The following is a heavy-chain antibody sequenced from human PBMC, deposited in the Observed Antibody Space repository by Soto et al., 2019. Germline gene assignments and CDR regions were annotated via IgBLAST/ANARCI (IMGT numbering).Heavy chain of an antibody. J-gene: IGHJ5*02. V-gene: IGHV4-31*03. CDR2: IYYSGST. CDR3: ARGTVVVAAANWFDP. Sequence: PSETLSLTCTVSGGSISSGGYYWSWIRQHPGKGLEWIGYIYYSGSTYYNPSLKSRITISVDTSKNQFSLKLSSVTAADTAVYYCARGTVVVAAANWFDPWGQGTLVTVSS. CDR1: GGSISSGGYY. D-gene: IGHD2-15*01.